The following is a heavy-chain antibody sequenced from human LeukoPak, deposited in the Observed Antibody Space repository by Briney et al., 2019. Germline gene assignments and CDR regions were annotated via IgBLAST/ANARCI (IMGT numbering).Heavy chain of an antibody. V-gene: IGHV3-74*01. CDR1: GFAFNSYW. J-gene: IGHJ4*02. CDR3: ARGTVTIYGPFDY. Sequence: PGGSLRLSCAASGFAFNSYWMHWVRQAPGTGLVWVSRVSSDGSSTTYADSVKGRFTISRDNAENTLYLQMNSLRAEDTATYYCARGTVTIYGPFDYWGQGALVTVSS. D-gene: IGHD3-3*01. CDR2: VSSDGSST.